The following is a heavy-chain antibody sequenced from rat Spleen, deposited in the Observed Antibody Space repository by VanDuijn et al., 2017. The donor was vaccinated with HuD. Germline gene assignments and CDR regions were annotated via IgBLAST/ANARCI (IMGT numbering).Heavy chain of an antibody. Sequence: EVQLVESGGGLAQPGRSLKLSCVASGFTFNNYWMTWIRQAPGKGLEWVASISNTGGGTYYPDSVKGRFTISRENARNTLYLQMDSLRSEDTATYYCATQSIIRVPLFDYWGQGVMVTVSS. D-gene: IGHD4-3*01. CDR1: GFTFNNYW. CDR3: ATQSIIRVPLFDY. CDR2: ISNTGGGT. V-gene: IGHV5-31*01. J-gene: IGHJ2*01.